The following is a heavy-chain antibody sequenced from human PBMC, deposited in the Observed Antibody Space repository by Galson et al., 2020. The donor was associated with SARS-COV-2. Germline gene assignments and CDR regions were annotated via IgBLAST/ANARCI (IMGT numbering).Heavy chain of an antibody. Sequence: GESLKISCKGSGYNFNIYFLHWVRQMPGNELEWMGSIYPGDSEPLYSPSFQGHVSIPADKSINTAYLQWSSLKASDTAFYYCARGFTYKFDYWGQGTLVTVSS. CDR2: IYPGDSEP. V-gene: IGHV5-51*01. J-gene: IGHJ4*02. D-gene: IGHD1-20*01. CDR3: ARGFTYKFDY. CDR1: GYNFNIYF.